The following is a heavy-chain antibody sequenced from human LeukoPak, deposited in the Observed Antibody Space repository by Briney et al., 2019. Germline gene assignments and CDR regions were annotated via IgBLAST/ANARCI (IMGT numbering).Heavy chain of an antibody. CDR3: ARVEWEAYFY. V-gene: IGHV3-64*01. CDR1: GFTFSSYA. Sequence: PGGSLRLSCAASGFTFSSYAMHWVRQAPGKGLEYVSAISSNGGSTYYANSVKGRFTISRDNSKNTLYLQMGSLRAEDMAVYYCARVEWEAYFYWGQGTLVTVSS. J-gene: IGHJ4*02. D-gene: IGHD1-26*01. CDR2: ISSNGGST.